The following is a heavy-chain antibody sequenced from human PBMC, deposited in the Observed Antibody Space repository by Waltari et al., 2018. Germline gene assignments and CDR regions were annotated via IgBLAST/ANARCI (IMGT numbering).Heavy chain of an antibody. D-gene: IGHD1-26*01. CDR1: GGTFSSYA. J-gene: IGHJ6*03. CDR3: ARDPTPYRGYDYYYMDV. V-gene: IGHV1-69*05. CDR2: IIPIFGTA. Sequence: QVQLVQSGAEVKKPGSSVKVSCKASGGTFSSYAISWVRQAPGQGLEWMGGIIPIFGTANYAQKFQGRVTITTDESTSTAYMELSSLRSEDTAVYYCARDPTPYRGYDYYYMDVWGKGTTVTVSS.